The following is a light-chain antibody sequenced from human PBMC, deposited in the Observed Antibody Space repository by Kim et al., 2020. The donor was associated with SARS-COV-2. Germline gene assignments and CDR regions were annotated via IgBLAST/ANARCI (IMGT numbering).Light chain of an antibody. CDR3: YSAADNNVL. J-gene: IGLJ3*02. CDR2: KDS. Sequence: SYELTQPSSVSVSPGQTARITCSGDVLSKKYVRWFQQKPGQAPVLLIYKDSERPSGIPERFSGSSSGTTVTLTISGAQVEDEADYYCYSAADNNVLFGGGTHLAVL. V-gene: IGLV3-27*01. CDR1: VLSKKY.